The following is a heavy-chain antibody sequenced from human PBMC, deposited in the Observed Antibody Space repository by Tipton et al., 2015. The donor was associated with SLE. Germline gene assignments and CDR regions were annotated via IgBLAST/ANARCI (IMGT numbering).Heavy chain of an antibody. Sequence: TLSLTCTVSGGSISSYYWSWIRQPPGKGLEWIGYIYYSGSTNYNPSLKSRVTISVDTSKNQFSLKLSSVTAADTAVYYCARVGVVVASYFDYWGQGTLATVSS. CDR1: GGSISSYY. CDR2: IYYSGST. V-gene: IGHV4-59*01. D-gene: IGHD2-15*01. J-gene: IGHJ4*02. CDR3: ARVGVVVASYFDY.